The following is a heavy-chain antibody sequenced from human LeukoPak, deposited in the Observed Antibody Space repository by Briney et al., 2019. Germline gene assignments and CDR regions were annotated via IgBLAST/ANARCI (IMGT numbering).Heavy chain of an antibody. CDR2: ISGGGVST. CDR3: AKGGTKVTTLIDF. CDR1: GFTFSSFA. V-gene: IGHV3-23*01. Sequence: GGSLRLSCAASGFTFSSFAMDWVRQAPGKGLNWVSAISGGGVSTYYADSVKGRFTISRDNSMNTLYLQINSLRAEDTAVYYCAKGGTKVTTLIDFWGQGTLVTVSS. D-gene: IGHD4-17*01. J-gene: IGHJ4*02.